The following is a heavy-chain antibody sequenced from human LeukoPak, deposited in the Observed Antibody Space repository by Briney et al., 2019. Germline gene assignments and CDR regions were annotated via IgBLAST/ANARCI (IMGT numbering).Heavy chain of an antibody. D-gene: IGHD3-16*01. CDR1: GFTFSNYD. J-gene: IGHJ3*01. CDR3: AKEGLTITSKPNEAFDV. CDR2: LADSGDRT. V-gene: IGHV3-23*01. Sequence: GGSLRLSCAASGFTFSNYDMSGVRQAPGKGLEWVSSLADSGDRTYYAASVKGRFTISRDNSKNTLYLQMNSLRAEDTAVYYCAKEGLTITSKPNEAFDVWGQGTMVTVSS.